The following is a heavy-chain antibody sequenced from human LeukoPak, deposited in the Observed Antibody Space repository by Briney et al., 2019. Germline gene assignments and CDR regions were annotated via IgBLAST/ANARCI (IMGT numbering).Heavy chain of an antibody. CDR3: AKDPGYCSTSSCLPWGSFDY. J-gene: IGHJ4*02. V-gene: IGHV3-23*01. CDR2: ISGSGGST. CDR1: GFTFSSYA. Sequence: GGSLRLSCAASGFTFSSYAMSWVRQAPGKGLEWVSAISGSGGSTYYADSVKGRFTISRDNSKNTLYLQMNSLRAEGTAVYYCAKDPGYCSTSSCLPWGSFDYWGQGTLVTVSS. D-gene: IGHD2-2*01.